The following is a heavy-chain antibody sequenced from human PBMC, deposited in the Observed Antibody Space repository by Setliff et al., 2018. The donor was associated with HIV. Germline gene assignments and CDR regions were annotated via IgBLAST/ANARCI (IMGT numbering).Heavy chain of an antibody. J-gene: IGHJ4*02. D-gene: IGHD4-17*01. CDR3: ITDPGDYPDY. V-gene: IGHV3-15*01. CDR2: IKNQKDGGTT. Sequence: GGSLRLSCTASGFTIVGSTMHWVRQASGKGLEWLARIKNQKDGGTTAYAAPVEGRFNIFRDDSRSTLYLQMSSLKTEDTAVYYCITDPGDYPDYWGQGTLVTVSS. CDR1: GFTIVGST.